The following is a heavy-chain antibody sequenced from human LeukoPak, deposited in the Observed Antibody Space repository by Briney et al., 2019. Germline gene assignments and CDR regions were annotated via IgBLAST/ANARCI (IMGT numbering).Heavy chain of an antibody. D-gene: IGHD3-22*01. CDR3: ARAIYDASGSGDY. CDR2: ISSSGRTT. J-gene: IGHJ4*02. V-gene: IGHV3-48*02. Sequence: PGGSLRLSCVASGFTFSTDSMNWVRQAPGKGLEWVSYISSSGRTTYFADSVKGQFTISRDNAKNSLYLQMNSLRDEDTAVYYCARAIYDASGSGDYWGQGTLVTVSS. CDR1: GFTFSTDS.